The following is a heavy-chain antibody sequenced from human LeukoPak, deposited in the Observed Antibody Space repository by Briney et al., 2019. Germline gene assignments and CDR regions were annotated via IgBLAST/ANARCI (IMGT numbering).Heavy chain of an antibody. CDR3: AKESSSGWHDAFDI. CDR1: GFTFRNFW. D-gene: IGHD6-19*01. CDR2: IHPEGNEK. Sequence: PGGSLRLSCAASGFTFRNFWMSWVRQAPGRGLEWVANIHPEGNEKYHVESVKGRFTISRDNAKNSLFLQMNGLRVEDTAVYYCAKESSSGWHDAFDIWGQGTMVTVSS. V-gene: IGHV3-7*01. J-gene: IGHJ3*02.